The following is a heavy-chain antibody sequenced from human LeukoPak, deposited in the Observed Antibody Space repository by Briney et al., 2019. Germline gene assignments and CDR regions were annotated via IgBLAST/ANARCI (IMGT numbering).Heavy chain of an antibody. CDR2: IYSGGST. Sequence: GGSLRLSCAASEFSVGSNYMTWVRQAPGKGLEWVSLIYSGGSTYYADSVKGRFTISRDNSKNTLYLQMNSLRAEDTAVYYCATSYSYGYYYYMDVWGKGTTVTISS. V-gene: IGHV3-66*01. CDR3: ATSYSYGYYYYMDV. J-gene: IGHJ6*03. CDR1: EFSVGSNY. D-gene: IGHD5-18*01.